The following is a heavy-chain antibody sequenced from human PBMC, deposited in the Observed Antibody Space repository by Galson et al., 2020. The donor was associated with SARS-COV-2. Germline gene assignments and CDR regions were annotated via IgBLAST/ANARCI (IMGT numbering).Heavy chain of an antibody. D-gene: IGHD5-12*01. CDR3: ARDHYGYNSLDY. CDR1: GFTFRDHW. V-gene: IGHV3-74*01. Sequence: GESLKISCAASGFTFRDHWMHWVRQAPGKGLVWLSRIKGDGRFSDYADSVKGRFTISRDNAKNTLYLQMNSLRAEDTAVNFCARDHYGYNSLDYWGQGTLITVS. J-gene: IGHJ4*02. CDR2: IKGDGRFS.